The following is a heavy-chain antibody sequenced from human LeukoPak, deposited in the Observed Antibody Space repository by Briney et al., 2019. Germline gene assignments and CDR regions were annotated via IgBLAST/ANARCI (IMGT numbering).Heavy chain of an antibody. CDR2: ISYDGSNK. Sequence: PGGSLRLSCAASGFTFSNYAMNWVRQAPGKGLEWVAVISYDGSNKYYADSVKGRFTISRDNSKNTLYLQMNSLRAEDTAVFYCARDRSSYEYYFDHWGQGTLVTVSS. CDR1: GFTFSNYA. D-gene: IGHD5-12*01. CDR3: ARDRSSYEYYFDH. V-gene: IGHV3-30-3*01. J-gene: IGHJ4*02.